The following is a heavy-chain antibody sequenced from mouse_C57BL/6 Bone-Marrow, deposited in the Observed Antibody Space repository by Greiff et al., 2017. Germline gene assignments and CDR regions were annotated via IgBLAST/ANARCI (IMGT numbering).Heavy chain of an antibody. CDR2: IRLKSDNYAT. J-gene: IGHJ2*01. D-gene: IGHD1-1*01. V-gene: IGHV6-3*01. CDR3: TVITTVVPTGYYFDY. Sequence: EVKVEESGGGLVQPGGSMKLSCVASGFTFSNYWMNWVRQSPEKGLEWVAQIRLKSDNYATHYAESVKGRFTISRDDSKSSVYLQMNNLRAEDTGIYYCTVITTVVPTGYYFDYWGQGTTLTVSS. CDR1: GFTFSNYW.